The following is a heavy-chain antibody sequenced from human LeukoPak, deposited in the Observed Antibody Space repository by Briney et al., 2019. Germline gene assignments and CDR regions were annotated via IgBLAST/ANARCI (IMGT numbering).Heavy chain of an antibody. CDR2: IYYSGST. CDR3: ASRSPASPDY. Sequence: SETLSLTCTVSGGSISSYYWSWIRQPPGKGLEWIGYIYYSGSTNYNPSLKSRVTISVDTSKNQFSLKLSSVTAADTAVYYCASRSPASPDYWGQGTLVTVSS. CDR1: GGSISSYY. J-gene: IGHJ4*02. V-gene: IGHV4-59*12. D-gene: IGHD2-2*01.